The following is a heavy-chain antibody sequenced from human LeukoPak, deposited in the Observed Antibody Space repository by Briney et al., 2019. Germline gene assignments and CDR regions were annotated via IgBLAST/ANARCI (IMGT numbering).Heavy chain of an antibody. J-gene: IGHJ6*03. V-gene: IGHV4-39*07. CDR1: GGSNSSSSYY. Sequence: SETLSLTCTVSGGSNSSSSYYWGWIRQPPGKGLEWIGSIYYSGSTYYNPSLKSRVTISVDTSKNQFSLTLSSVTAADTAVYYCARRRLDYYYTDVWGKGTTVTVSS. D-gene: IGHD3-22*01. CDR2: IYYSGST. CDR3: ARRRLDYYYTDV.